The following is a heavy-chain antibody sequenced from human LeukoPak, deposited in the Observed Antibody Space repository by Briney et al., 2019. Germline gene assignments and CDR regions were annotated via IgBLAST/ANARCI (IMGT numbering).Heavy chain of an antibody. D-gene: IGHD3-9*01. CDR3: AKPVDAAAYYGIMTGYFNDAFDI. CDR2: ISGSGGST. Sequence: PGGSLRLSCAASGFTFSSYAMSWVRQAPGKGLEWVSAISGSGGSTYYAGSVKGRFTISRDNSKNTLYLQMNSLRAEDTAVYYCAKPVDAAAYYGIMTGYFNDAFDIWGQGTMVTVSS. CDR1: GFTFSSYA. V-gene: IGHV3-23*01. J-gene: IGHJ3*02.